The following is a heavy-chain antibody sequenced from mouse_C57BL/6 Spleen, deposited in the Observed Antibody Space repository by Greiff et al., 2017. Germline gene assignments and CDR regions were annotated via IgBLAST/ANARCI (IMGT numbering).Heavy chain of an antibody. J-gene: IGHJ1*03. CDR2: INPSNGGN. D-gene: IGHD2-2*01. V-gene: IGHV1-53*01. CDR3: ARREGSAMVTTKDFDV. Sequence: QVQLQQPGTELVKPGASVKLSCKASGYTFTSYWMHWVKQRPGQGLEWIGNINPSNGGNNYNEKFKNKATLTVDKSSSTAYMQLSSLTSEDSAVYYCARREGSAMVTTKDFDVWGTGTTVTVSS. CDR1: GYTFTSYW.